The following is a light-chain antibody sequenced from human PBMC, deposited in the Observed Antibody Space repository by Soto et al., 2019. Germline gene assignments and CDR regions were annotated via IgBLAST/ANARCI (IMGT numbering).Light chain of an antibody. CDR1: QSVSSY. CDR3: QQRSNWPIT. J-gene: IGKJ5*01. CDR2: DAS. Sequence: VLTQSPATLSLSPGDSATLSCRASQSVSSYLAWYQQKPGQAPRLLIYDASNRATGIPDRFSDSGSGTDFTLTISSLEPEDFALYYCQQRSNWPITCGQGTRLEIK. V-gene: IGKV3-11*01.